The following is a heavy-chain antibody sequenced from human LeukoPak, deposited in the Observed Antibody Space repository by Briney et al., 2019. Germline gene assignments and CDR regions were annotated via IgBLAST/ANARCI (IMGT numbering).Heavy chain of an antibody. D-gene: IGHD2-21*02. J-gene: IGHJ3*02. CDR3: ARRAYCGGDCHDAFDI. CDR1: GFTFSSYS. V-gene: IGHV3-48*04. CDR2: ISSSSSTI. Sequence: GGSLRLSCAASGFTFSSYSMNWVRQAPGKGLEWVSYISSSSSTIYYADSVKGRFTIARDNAKNSLYLQMNSLRAEDTAVYYCARRAYCGGDCHDAFDIWGQGTMVTVSS.